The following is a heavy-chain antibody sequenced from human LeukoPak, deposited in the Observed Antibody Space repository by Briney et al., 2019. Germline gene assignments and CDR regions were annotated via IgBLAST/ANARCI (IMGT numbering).Heavy chain of an antibody. J-gene: IGHJ4*02. D-gene: IGHD2-2*01. Sequence: GASVKVSCKASGYTFTANYIHWVRLAPGQGLEWMGWINPNGGGTHYVQKFQGWVTLTRDTSISTLYMELSSLKSDDTAVYYCARGFGTSWFDYWGQGTLVTASS. CDR1: GYTFTANY. CDR2: INPNGGGT. CDR3: ARGFGTSWFDY. V-gene: IGHV1-2*04.